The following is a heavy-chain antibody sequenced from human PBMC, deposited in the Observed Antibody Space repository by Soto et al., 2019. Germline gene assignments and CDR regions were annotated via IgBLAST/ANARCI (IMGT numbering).Heavy chain of an antibody. D-gene: IGHD4-17*01. V-gene: IGHV2-70*01. J-gene: IGHJ4*02. CDR2: IDWDDDK. CDR3: ARTYGGNGYFDY. Sequence: XGPTRVTPTQTLPLTCTFAGFSLITSGMCVSWIRQPPGKALEWLALIDWDDDKYYSTSLKTRLTISKDTSKNQVVLTMTNMDPVDTATYYCARTYGGNGYFDYWGQGTLVTVSS. CDR1: GFSLITSGMC.